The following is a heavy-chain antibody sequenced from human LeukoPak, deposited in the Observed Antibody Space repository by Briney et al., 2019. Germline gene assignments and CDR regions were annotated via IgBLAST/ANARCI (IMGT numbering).Heavy chain of an antibody. V-gene: IGHV1-46*03. D-gene: IGHD3-3*01. Sequence: GASVKVSCKASGYTFTSYYMHWVRQAPGQGLEWMGIINPSGGSTSYAQKFQGRVTMTRDTSTSTVYMELSSLRSEDTAVCYCARVTDYDFWSGPYYFDYWGQGTLVTVSS. J-gene: IGHJ4*02. CDR1: GYTFTSYY. CDR2: INPSGGST. CDR3: ARVTDYDFWSGPYYFDY.